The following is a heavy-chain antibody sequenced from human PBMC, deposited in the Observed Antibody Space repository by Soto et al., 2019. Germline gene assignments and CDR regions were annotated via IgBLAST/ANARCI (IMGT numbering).Heavy chain of an antibody. V-gene: IGHV4-61*01. CDR2: IYYSGST. J-gene: IGHJ4*02. Sequence: PPETLSLTCTVSGGSVSSGSYYWSWIRQPPGKGLEWIGYIYYSGSTNYNPSLKSRVTISVDTSKNQFSLKLSSVTAADTAVYYCARYRGYCSGGSCATVIDYWGQGTLVTVSS. CDR3: ARYRGYCSGGSCATVIDY. D-gene: IGHD2-15*01. CDR1: GGSVSSGSYY.